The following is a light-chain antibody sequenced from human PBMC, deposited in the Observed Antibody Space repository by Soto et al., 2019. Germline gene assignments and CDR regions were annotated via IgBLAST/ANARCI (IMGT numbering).Light chain of an antibody. J-gene: IGLJ1*01. CDR1: ISNIGNNY. CDR3: GTWDSRLSVVV. CDR2: DNN. V-gene: IGLV1-51*01. Sequence: QSVLTQPPSASAAPGQKVTISCSGSISNIGNNYVYWYQQLPGTAPKLLIYDNNKRPSRIPDRFSGSKSGTSATLGITGLQTGDDADYYCGTWDSRLSVVVFGTGTKLTVL.